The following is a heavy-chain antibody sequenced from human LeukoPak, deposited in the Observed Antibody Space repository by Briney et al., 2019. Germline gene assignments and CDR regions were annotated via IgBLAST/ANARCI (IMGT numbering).Heavy chain of an antibody. D-gene: IGHD5-24*01. Sequence: ASVKVSCKASGGTFSSYAISWVRQAPGQGLEWMGGIIPIFGTANYAQKFQGKVTITADESTSTAYMELSSLRSEDTAVYYCARGYEMTVLDYWGQGTLVTVSS. CDR1: GGTFSSYA. CDR3: ARGYEMTVLDY. CDR2: IIPIFGTA. V-gene: IGHV1-69*13. J-gene: IGHJ4*02.